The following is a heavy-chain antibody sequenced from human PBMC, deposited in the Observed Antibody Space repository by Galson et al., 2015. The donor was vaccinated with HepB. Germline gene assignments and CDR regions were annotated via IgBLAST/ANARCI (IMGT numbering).Heavy chain of an antibody. Sequence: SVKVSCKASGVTFSSYTVSWVRQAPGQGLEWMGRIIPILGIANYAQKFQGRVTITADKSTSTAYMELSSLRSEDTAVYYCARESSRDGYYYDNGLNWFDPWGQGTLVTVSS. J-gene: IGHJ5*02. D-gene: IGHD3-22*01. V-gene: IGHV1-69*04. CDR3: ARESSRDGYYYDNGLNWFDP. CDR2: IIPILGIA. CDR1: GVTFSSYT.